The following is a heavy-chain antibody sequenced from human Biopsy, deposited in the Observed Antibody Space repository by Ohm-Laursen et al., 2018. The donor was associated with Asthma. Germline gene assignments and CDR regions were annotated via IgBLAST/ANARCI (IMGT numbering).Heavy chain of an antibody. J-gene: IGHJ6*02. D-gene: IGHD1-14*01. CDR2: ISFDGKNK. V-gene: IGHV3-30*19. CDR3: ARDQRYKVQGPFFYGMDV. Sequence: SLRLSCAASGFTFSHYGMHRVRQAPGKGLEWIAVISFDGKNKYYGDSVQGRLTVSRDNSNNTLFLQMNRLRGEDSALYFCARDQRYKVQGPFFYGMDVWGQGTTVTVSS. CDR1: GFTFSHYG.